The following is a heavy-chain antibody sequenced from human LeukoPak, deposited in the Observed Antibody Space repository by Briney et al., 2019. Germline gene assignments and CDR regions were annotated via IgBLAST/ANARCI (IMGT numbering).Heavy chain of an antibody. V-gene: IGHV4-34*01. CDR3: ARGTCGDFWSGYYMKRNYFDY. Sequence: TSSETLSLTCAVYGGSFSGYYWSWIRQPPGKGLEWIGEINHSGSTNYNPSLKSRVTISVDTSKNQFSLKLSSVTAADTAVYYCARGTCGDFWSGYYMKRNYFDYWGQGTLVTVSS. J-gene: IGHJ4*02. D-gene: IGHD3-3*01. CDR2: INHSGST. CDR1: GGSFSGYY.